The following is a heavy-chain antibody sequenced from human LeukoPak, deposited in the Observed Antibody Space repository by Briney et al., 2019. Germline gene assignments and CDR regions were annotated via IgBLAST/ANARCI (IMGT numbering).Heavy chain of an antibody. CDR1: GFAFGDYA. V-gene: IGHV3-49*04. CDR3: TRGRRATHDY. J-gene: IGHJ4*02. D-gene: IGHD1-26*01. Sequence: GGSLRLSCTASGFAFGDYAISWVRQAPGKGLEWLGSIRSKDNDGTTAYAASVKGRFTISRDDSKSIAYLQMNSLKTEDTAVYYCTRGRRATHDYWGQGTLVTVSS. CDR2: IRSKDNDGTT.